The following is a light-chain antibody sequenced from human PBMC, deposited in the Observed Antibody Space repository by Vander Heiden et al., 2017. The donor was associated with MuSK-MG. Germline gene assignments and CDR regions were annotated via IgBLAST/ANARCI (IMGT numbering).Light chain of an antibody. CDR2: AKN. Sequence: SSELTPAPAVSVALGQPVRLTCHGDSLRNYYASWYQQKPGQAPILVIYAKNIRPSGIPERFSGSNSGTTASVTITGAQAEDEADYYCNSRDSSANHLVFGGGTKLTVL. CDR3: NSRDSSANHLV. CDR1: SLRNYY. J-gene: IGLJ3*02. V-gene: IGLV3-19*01.